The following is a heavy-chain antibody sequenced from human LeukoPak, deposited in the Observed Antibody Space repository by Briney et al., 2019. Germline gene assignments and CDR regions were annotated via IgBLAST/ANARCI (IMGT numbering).Heavy chain of an antibody. D-gene: IGHD3-9*01. CDR3: ARKESGGRLADY. V-gene: IGHV1-8*02. CDR2: MNPNSGNT. CDR1: GYTFTSYD. J-gene: IGHJ4*02. Sequence: ASVKVSCKASGYTFTSYDINWVRQATGQGLEWMGWMNPNSGNTGYAQKFQGRVTMTTDTSTSTAYMELRSLRSDDTAVYYCARKESGGRLADYWGQGTLVTVSS.